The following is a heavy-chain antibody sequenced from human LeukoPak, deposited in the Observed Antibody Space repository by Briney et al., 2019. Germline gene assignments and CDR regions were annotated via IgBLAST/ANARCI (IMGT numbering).Heavy chain of an antibody. D-gene: IGHD3-10*01. CDR3: ARDFTYYSGSGSWPSDY. V-gene: IGHV1-46*01. CDR1: GYTFTSYY. Sequence: GASVKVSCKASGYTFTSYYMHWVRQVPGQGLEWMEIINPSGGSTNYAQKFQGRVTMTRDASTSTVYMELSSLRSEDTAVYYCARDFTYYSGSGSWPSDYWGQGTLVTVSS. J-gene: IGHJ4*02. CDR2: INPSGGST.